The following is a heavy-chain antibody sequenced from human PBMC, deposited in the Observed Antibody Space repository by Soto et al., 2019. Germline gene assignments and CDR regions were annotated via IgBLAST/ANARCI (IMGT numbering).Heavy chain of an antibody. V-gene: IGHV1-18*01. Sequence: ASVKVSCKASGYTFRNFGISWVRQAPGQGLEWMGWISAYNANANYAQKFQGRLTMTADTSTSTAYMELRSLRSDDTAVYYCARENSYLDYWGQGSLVIGSA. CDR3: ARENSYLDY. J-gene: IGHJ4*02. CDR2: ISAYNANA. CDR1: GYTFRNFG.